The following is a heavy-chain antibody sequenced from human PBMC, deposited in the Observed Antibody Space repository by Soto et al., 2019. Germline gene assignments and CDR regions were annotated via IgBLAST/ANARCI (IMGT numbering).Heavy chain of an antibody. CDR2: IYYSGSA. CDR1: GGSISSGTYF. Sequence: SETLSLTCTVSGGSISSGTYFWVWIRQPPGKGLEWIGSIYYSGSAYYNPSLKSRVTISVDTSNNQFSLKLSSVTAADTALYYCARRSPVAGFFDYWGQGTLVTVSS. D-gene: IGHD6-19*01. CDR3: ARRSPVAGFFDY. J-gene: IGHJ4*02. V-gene: IGHV4-39*01.